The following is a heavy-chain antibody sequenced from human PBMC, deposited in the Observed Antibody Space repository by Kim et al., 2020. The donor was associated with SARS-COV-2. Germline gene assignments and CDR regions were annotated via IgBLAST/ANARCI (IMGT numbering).Heavy chain of an antibody. J-gene: IGHJ4*02. V-gene: IGHV4-39*01. D-gene: IGHD2-2*01. CDR3: ARHVLNWRQLLFTHFDY. CDR1: GGSISSSSYY. Sequence: SETLSLTCTVSGGSISSSSYYWGWIRQPPGKGLEWIGSIYYSGSTYYNPSLKSRVTISVDTSKNQFSLKLSSVTAADTAVYYCARHVLNWRQLLFTHFDYWGQGTLVTVSS. CDR2: IYYSGST.